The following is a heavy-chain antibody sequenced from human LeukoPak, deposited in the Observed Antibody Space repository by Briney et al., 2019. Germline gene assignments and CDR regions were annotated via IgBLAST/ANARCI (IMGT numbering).Heavy chain of an antibody. CDR3: ARAGLTKGSSWYRGGYYYYMDV. Sequence: SVKVSCKASGGTFSSYAISWVRQAPGQGLEWMGGIIPIFGTANYAQKFQGRVTITADESTSTAYMELSSLRSEGTAVYYCARAGLTKGSSWYRGGYYYYMDVWGKGTTVTVSS. CDR1: GGTFSSYA. D-gene: IGHD6-13*01. V-gene: IGHV1-69*13. CDR2: IIPIFGTA. J-gene: IGHJ6*03.